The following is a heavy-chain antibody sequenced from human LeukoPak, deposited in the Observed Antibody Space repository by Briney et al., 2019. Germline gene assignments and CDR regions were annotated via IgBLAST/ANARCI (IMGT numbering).Heavy chain of an antibody. J-gene: IGHJ6*02. CDR3: ARDRTSYDFWSGWSLNYYYGMDV. V-gene: IGHV1-46*01. D-gene: IGHD3-3*01. Sequence: GASVKVSCKASGYTFTSYYMHWVRQAPGQGLEWMGIINPSGGSTSYAQKFQGRVTMTRDTSTSTAYMELRSLRSDDTAVYYCARDRTSYDFWSGWSLNYYYGMDVWGQGTTVTVSS. CDR2: INPSGGST. CDR1: GYTFTSYY.